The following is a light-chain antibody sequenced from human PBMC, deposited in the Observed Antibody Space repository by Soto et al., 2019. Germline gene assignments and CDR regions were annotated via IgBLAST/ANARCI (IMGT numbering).Light chain of an antibody. CDR1: SSDIGGYNY. V-gene: IGLV2-14*01. CDR3: SSYRDSSTL. CDR2: EVS. J-gene: IGLJ3*02. Sequence: QSVLTQPASVSGSPGQSITISCTGTSSDIGGYNYVSWYQQHPGKAPKLMIYEVSNRPSGVSNRFSGSKSGNTASLTISGLQAEDEADYYCSSYRDSSTLFGGGTKLTVL.